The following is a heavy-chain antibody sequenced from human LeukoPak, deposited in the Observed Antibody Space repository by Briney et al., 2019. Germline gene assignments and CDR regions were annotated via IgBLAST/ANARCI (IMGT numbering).Heavy chain of an antibody. CDR1: GFTFSSYA. CDR2: ISGSGGST. CDR3: GTPPNIAAPGTDAFDI. D-gene: IGHD6-6*01. Sequence: QPGGSLRLSCAASGFTFSSYAMSWVRQAPGKGLEWVSAISGSGGSTYYADSVKGRFTISRDNSKNTLYLQMNSLRAEDTAVYYCGTPPNIAAPGTDAFDIWGQGTMVTVSS. J-gene: IGHJ3*02. V-gene: IGHV3-23*01.